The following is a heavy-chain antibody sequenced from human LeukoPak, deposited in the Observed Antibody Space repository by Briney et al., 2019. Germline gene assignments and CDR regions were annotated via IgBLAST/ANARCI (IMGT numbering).Heavy chain of an antibody. CDR1: GFTFSSYG. D-gene: IGHD5-18*01. Sequence: GGSLRLSCAASGFTFSSYGMHWVRQAPGKGLEWVAVISYDGSNKYYADSVKGRFTISRDNSKNTLYLQMNGLRAEDAAVYYCAKDNSYGNFDYWGQGTLVTVSS. CDR3: AKDNSYGNFDY. J-gene: IGHJ4*02. V-gene: IGHV3-30*18. CDR2: ISYDGSNK.